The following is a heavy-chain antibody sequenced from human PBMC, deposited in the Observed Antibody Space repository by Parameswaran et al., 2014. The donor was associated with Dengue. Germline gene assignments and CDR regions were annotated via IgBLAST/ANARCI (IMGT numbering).Heavy chain of an antibody. CDR2: ISASGVST. V-gene: IGHV3-23*01. CDR1: GFTFSNYA. Sequence: GESLKISCAASGFTFSNYAMNWVRQAPGKGLEWVSIISASGVSTSYADSVKGRFTISRDNSKNTLYLQMDSLRAEDTAIYYCAQDITYYGSGSEIDSWGQGTLVTVSS. D-gene: IGHD3-10*01. J-gene: IGHJ4*02. CDR3: AQDITYYGSGSEIDS.